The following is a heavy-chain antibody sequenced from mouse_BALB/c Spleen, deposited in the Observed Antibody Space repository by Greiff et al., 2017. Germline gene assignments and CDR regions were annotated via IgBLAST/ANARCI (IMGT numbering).Heavy chain of an antibody. Sequence: VQLQQSGAELMKPGASVKISCKATGYTFSSYWIEWVKQRPGHGLEWIGEILPGSGSTNYNEKFKGKATFTADTSSNTAYMQLSSLTSEDSAVYYCARSARATYSDHWGQGTSVTVSS. J-gene: IGHJ4*01. V-gene: IGHV1-9*01. D-gene: IGHD3-1*01. CDR3: ARSARATYSDH. CDR1: GYTFSSYW. CDR2: ILPGSGST.